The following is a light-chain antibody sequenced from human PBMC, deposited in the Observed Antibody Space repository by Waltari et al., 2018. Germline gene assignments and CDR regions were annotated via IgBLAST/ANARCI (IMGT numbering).Light chain of an antibody. Sequence: EIVMTQSPATSSVSPGEPATFSSRASLSVFSNVAGYQEKPGQAPRLLIYEASIRATGTSARFRGSGSETEFTLTISSVQSEDSAVYYCQQYNRWPPITFGQGTRLEIK. V-gene: IGKV3D-15*01. CDR3: QQYNRWPPIT. J-gene: IGKJ5*01. CDR2: EAS. CDR1: LSVFSN.